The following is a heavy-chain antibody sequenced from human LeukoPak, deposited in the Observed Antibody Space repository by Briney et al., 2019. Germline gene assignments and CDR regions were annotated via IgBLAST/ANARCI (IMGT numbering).Heavy chain of an antibody. V-gene: IGHV3-11*04. CDR1: GFTVSDNY. Sequence: PGGSLRLSCAASGFTVSDNYMSWVRQAPGKGLQWVSYISSSGSTIYYADSVKGRFTISRDNAKNSLYLQMNSLRAEDTAVYYCARVPSLGLEAYFYGLDYWGQGTLVTVSS. CDR2: ISSSGSTI. D-gene: IGHD1-1*01. CDR3: ARVPSLGLEAYFYGLDY. J-gene: IGHJ4*02.